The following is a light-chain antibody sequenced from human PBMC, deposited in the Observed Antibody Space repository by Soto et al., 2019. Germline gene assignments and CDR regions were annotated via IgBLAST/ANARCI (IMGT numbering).Light chain of an antibody. CDR3: QQYNTYWT. CDR2: KAS. Sequence: DIQMTQSPSTLSASVGDRVTITCRASQTISSWLAWYQQKPGKAPKLLIYKASTLKSGVPSRFSGNGSGTEFTLTSSSLQPDDFATYYRQQYNTYWTFGQGTKVDIK. J-gene: IGKJ1*01. CDR1: QTISSW. V-gene: IGKV1-5*03.